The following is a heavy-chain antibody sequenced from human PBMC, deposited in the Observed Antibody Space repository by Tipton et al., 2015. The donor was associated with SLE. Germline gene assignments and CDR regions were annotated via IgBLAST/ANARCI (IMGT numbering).Heavy chain of an antibody. D-gene: IGHD6-13*01. V-gene: IGHV4-30-2*01. CDR3: ARGGITTPGTPYYYGVDV. CDR2: IYHSGSA. Sequence: TLPLTCAVSGGSISSGGYSWSWIRQPPGKGLEWIGYIYHSGSAYYNPSLKSRVTISLDTSKNHLSLKVGSVTAADTAVYFCARGGITTPGTPYYYGVDVWGPGTTVTVSS. CDR1: GGSISSGGYS. J-gene: IGHJ6*02.